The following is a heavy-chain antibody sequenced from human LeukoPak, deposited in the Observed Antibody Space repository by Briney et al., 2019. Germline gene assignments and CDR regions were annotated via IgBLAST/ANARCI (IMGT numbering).Heavy chain of an antibody. CDR1: GFTFSSYW. J-gene: IGHJ6*03. V-gene: IGHV3-7*03. CDR2: IKQDGSEK. CDR3: AKVGDSSGYYYYYYYMDV. D-gene: IGHD3-22*01. Sequence: HPGGSLRLSCAASGFTFSSYWMSWVRQAPGKGLEWVANIKQDGSEKYYVDSVKGRFTISRDNAKNSLYLQMNSLRAEDTAVYYCAKVGDSSGYYYYYYYMDVWGKGTTVTVSS.